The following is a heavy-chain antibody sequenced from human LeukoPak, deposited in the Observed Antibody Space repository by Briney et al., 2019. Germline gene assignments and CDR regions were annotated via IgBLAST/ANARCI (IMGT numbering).Heavy chain of an antibody. CDR1: GYSFTSYW. Sequence: GESLKISCKGSGYSFTSYWIGWVRQMPGKGLEWMGIIYPGDSDTRYSPSFQGQVTISADKSISTAYLQWSGLKASDTAMYYCASQHYYGSGSYPYYFDYWGQGTLVTVSS. CDR2: IYPGDSDT. D-gene: IGHD3-10*01. CDR3: ASQHYYGSGSYPYYFDY. J-gene: IGHJ4*02. V-gene: IGHV5-51*01.